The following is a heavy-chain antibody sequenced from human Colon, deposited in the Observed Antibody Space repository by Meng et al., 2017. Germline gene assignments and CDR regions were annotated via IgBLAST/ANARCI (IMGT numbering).Heavy chain of an antibody. CDR2: IYPGDSDT. CDR3: ARLGYCGGGSCFSRGSFDY. J-gene: IGHJ4*02. CDR1: GYSFTSAW. Sequence: GGSLRLSCKGSGYSFTSAWLAWVRQMPGKGLEWMGIIYPGDSDTRYSPSFQGQVTISADNSITTAYLQWSSLEASDTAMYYCARLGYCGGGSCFSRGSFDYWGQGTLVTVSS. D-gene: IGHD2-15*01. V-gene: IGHV5-51*01.